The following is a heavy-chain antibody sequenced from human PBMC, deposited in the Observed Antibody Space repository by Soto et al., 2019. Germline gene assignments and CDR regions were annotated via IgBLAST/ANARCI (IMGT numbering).Heavy chain of an antibody. V-gene: IGHV2-5*02. CDR3: AHIVVAGLGYYFDY. D-gene: IGHD6-19*01. Sequence: QITLKESGPTLVKPTQTLTLTCTFSGFSLSSTRMAVGWIRQPPGKALEWLALIYWDDDKRYSPFLKSRLTITKDTSQNQVVLTMSNMVPVDTARYYCAHIVVAGLGYYFDYWGQGTLVTVSS. J-gene: IGHJ4*02. CDR2: IYWDDDK. CDR1: GFSLSSTRMA.